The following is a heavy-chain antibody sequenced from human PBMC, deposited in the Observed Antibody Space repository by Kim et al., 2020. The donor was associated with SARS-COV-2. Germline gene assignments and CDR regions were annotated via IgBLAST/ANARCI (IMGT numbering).Heavy chain of an antibody. Sequence: AQKLQERVTITRDMSTSTAYMELSSLRSEDTAVYYCAAPITFGGVYGMDVWGQGTTVTVSS. V-gene: IGHV1-58*01. J-gene: IGHJ6*02. D-gene: IGHD3-16*01. CDR3: AAPITFGGVYGMDV.